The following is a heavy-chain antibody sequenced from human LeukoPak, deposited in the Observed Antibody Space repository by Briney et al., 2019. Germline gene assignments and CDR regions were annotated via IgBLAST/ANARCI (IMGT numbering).Heavy chain of an antibody. Sequence: SGTLSLTCTVSGGSISSYYWSWIRQPPGKGLEWIGYIYYSGSTNYNPSLKSRVTISVDTSKNQFSLKLSSVTAADTAVYYCARGRGIYSSGWADLGMDVWGQGTTVTVSS. CDR3: ARGRGIYSSGWADLGMDV. CDR2: IYYSGST. V-gene: IGHV4-59*01. CDR1: GGSISSYY. D-gene: IGHD6-19*01. J-gene: IGHJ6*02.